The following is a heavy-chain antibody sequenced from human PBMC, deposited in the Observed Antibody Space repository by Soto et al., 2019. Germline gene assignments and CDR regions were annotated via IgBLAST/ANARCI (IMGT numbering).Heavy chain of an antibody. D-gene: IGHD5-12*01. J-gene: IGHJ5*02. CDR3: ARWADSEELRLYGWFDP. V-gene: IGHV1-2*04. CDR2: INPNSGGT. CDR1: GYTFTGYY. Sequence: GASVKVSCKASGYTFTGYYMHWVRQAPGQGLEWMGWINPNSGGTNYAQKFQGWVTMTRDTSISTAYMELSRLRSDDTAVYYCARWADSEELRLYGWFDPWGQGTLVTVSS.